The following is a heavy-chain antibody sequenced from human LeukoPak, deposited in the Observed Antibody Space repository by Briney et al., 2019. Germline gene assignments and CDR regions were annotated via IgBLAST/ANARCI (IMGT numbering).Heavy chain of an antibody. CDR2: IFPGDSDP. V-gene: IGHV5-51*01. D-gene: IGHD6-19*01. Sequence: GESLKTSCKASGYSFTSYSIGWVRQMPGKGLEWIGIIFPGDSDPRYSPSFQGQVTISADKSISTAYLRWSSLKASDTAMYYCARPPGGYSSGWPTGYFDYWGQGTLVTVSS. CDR1: GYSFTSYS. J-gene: IGHJ4*02. CDR3: ARPPGGYSSGWPTGYFDY.